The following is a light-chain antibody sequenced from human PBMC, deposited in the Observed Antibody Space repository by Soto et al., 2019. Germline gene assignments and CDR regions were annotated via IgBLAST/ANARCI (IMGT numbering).Light chain of an antibody. Sequence: TNAQSSLSVFRGERAALRCRASQSVRSNFAWYQQKPGQAPRLLIYGVSTRATGIPARFSGSGSGTEFTLTISSLQSEDFALYGCQQYNSWPPRFGQGTTGDIK. V-gene: IGKV3-15*01. CDR1: QSVRSN. CDR3: QQYNSWPPR. CDR2: GVS. J-gene: IGKJ1*01.